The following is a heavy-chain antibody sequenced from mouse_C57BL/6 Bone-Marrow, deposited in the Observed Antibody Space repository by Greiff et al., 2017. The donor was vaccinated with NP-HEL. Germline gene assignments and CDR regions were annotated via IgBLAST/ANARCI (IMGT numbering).Heavy chain of an antibody. CDR1: GYTFTSYW. J-gene: IGHJ3*01. CDR2: IDPSDSYT. D-gene: IGHD2-2*01. Sequence: QVQLQQPGAELVKPGASVKLSCKASGYTFTSYWMQWVKQRPGQGLEWIGEIDPSDSYTNYNQKFKGKATLTVDTSSSTAYMQLSSLTSEDSAVYYCARGGYGYDFAYWGQGTLVTVSA. V-gene: IGHV1-50*01. CDR3: ARGGYGYDFAY.